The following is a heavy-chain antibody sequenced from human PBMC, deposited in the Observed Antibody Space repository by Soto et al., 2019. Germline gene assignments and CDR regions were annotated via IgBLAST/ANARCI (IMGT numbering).Heavy chain of an antibody. V-gene: IGHV1-18*01. D-gene: IGHD3-16*01. CDR1: GYTFTSYG. Sequence: KPPRASVKVSCKASGYTFTSYGFSWVRQAPGQGLEWMGWINGYTGNTHYAQKFQGRVTMTTDTSTSTAYMELWTLISDDTAVYYCARSWVTGKGGMDVWGQGTTVTVSS. CDR2: INGYTGNT. CDR3: ARSWVTGKGGMDV. J-gene: IGHJ6*02.